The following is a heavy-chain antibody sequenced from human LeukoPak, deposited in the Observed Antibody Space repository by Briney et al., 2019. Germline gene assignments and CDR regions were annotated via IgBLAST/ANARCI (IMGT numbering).Heavy chain of an antibody. CDR2: INHSGST. CDR1: GGSFSGYY. Sequence: SETLSLTCAVYGGSFSGYYWSWIRQPPGKGLEWIGEINHSGSTNYNPSLKSRVTISVDTSKNQFSLKLSSVTAADTAVYYCARVPYSSSFLFDYWGQGTLVTVSS. J-gene: IGHJ4*02. V-gene: IGHV4-34*01. D-gene: IGHD6-13*01. CDR3: ARVPYSSSFLFDY.